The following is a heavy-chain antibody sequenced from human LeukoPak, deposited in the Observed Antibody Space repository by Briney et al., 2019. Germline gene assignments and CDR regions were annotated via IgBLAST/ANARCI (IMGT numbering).Heavy chain of an antibody. CDR3: ARTYDFGRGPPGDAFDN. J-gene: IGHJ3*02. V-gene: IGHV3-48*01. D-gene: IGHD3-3*01. Sequence: GGSLSLSCAASGFPFTIFGLNWVRQAPGKGPGGVSYIDVRSGITYYADSVQGRFTLSRDNARESVFLQMDSRRVDDTAVYYCARTYDFGRGPPGDAFDNWGPGTWVIVSS. CDR1: GFPFTIFG. CDR2: IDVRSGIT.